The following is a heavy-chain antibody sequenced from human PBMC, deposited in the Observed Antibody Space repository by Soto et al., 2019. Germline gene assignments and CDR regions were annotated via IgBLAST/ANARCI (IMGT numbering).Heavy chain of an antibody. Sequence: SETLSLTCTVSGGSISSGDYYWSWIRQPPGKGLEWIGYIYYSGSTYYNPSLKSRVTISVDTSKNQFSLKLSSVTAADTAVYYCARLGSWFGELGYYFDYWGQGTLVTVSS. CDR2: IYYSGST. CDR3: ARLGSWFGELGYYFDY. CDR1: GGSISSGDYY. D-gene: IGHD3-10*01. J-gene: IGHJ4*02. V-gene: IGHV4-30-4*01.